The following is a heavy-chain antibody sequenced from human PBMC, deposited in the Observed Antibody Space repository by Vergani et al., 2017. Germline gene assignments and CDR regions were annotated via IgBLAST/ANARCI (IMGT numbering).Heavy chain of an antibody. Sequence: EVQLVESGGGLVQPGGSLRLSCAASGFTFSSYWMSWVRQAPGKGLEWVANIKQDGSEKYYVDSVKGRFTISRDNAKNSLYLQMNSLRAEDTAVYYCARVRYQLPRHDAFDIWGQGTMVTVSS. V-gene: IGHV3-7*01. CDR1: GFTFSSYW. J-gene: IGHJ3*02. CDR3: ARVRYQLPRHDAFDI. CDR2: IKQDGSEK. D-gene: IGHD2-2*01.